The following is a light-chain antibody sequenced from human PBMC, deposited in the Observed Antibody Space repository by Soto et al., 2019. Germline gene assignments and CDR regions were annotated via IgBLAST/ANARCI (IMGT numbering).Light chain of an antibody. V-gene: IGLV2-14*03. Sequence: QSVLTQPASVSGSPGQSVTLSCTGTSSDIGAYDYVSWYQQHPGGVPKLLIYDVSSRPSGVSSRFSGAKSGNTASLTISGLQADDESDYYCSSFADSSARDYVFGSGTKLTVL. J-gene: IGLJ1*01. CDR1: SSDIGAYDY. CDR3: SSFADSSARDYV. CDR2: DVS.